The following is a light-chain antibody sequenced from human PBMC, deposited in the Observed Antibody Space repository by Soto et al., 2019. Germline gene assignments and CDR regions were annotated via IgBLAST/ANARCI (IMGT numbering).Light chain of an antibody. V-gene: IGKV3-11*01. CDR2: DAX. J-gene: IGKJ5*01. CDR1: LRVSIY. CDR3: QQRSNWPPST. Sequence: EIVMTQSPSTLSQSPVERGTLFSXASLRVSIYLAWYQQKPCQXTRLXXXDAXNRATGIPARFSGSGSGTDFTLTISSLEPEDFAVYYCQQRSNWPPSTVGQGTRLEIK.